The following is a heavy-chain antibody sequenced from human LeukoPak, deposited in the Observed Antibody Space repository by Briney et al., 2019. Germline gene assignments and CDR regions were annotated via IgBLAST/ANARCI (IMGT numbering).Heavy chain of an antibody. CDR1: GFTFSSYA. J-gene: IGHJ5*02. V-gene: IGHV3-30*04. CDR3: ARDRINTTMIVVVISEFDP. Sequence: GGSLRLSCAASGFTFSSYAMHWVRQAPGKGLEWVAVISYDGSNKYYADSVKGRFTISRDNAKNSLYLQMNSLRAEDTAVYYCARDRINTTMIVVVISEFDPWGQGTLVTVSS. D-gene: IGHD3-22*01. CDR2: ISYDGSNK.